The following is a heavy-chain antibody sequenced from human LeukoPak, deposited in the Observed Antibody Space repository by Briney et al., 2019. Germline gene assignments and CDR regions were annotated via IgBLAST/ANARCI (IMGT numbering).Heavy chain of an antibody. CDR3: ARDKVGATRGEYFLH. D-gene: IGHD1-26*01. CDR2: INPNSGGT. V-gene: IGHV1-2*02. J-gene: IGHJ1*01. CDR1: GYTFTGYY. Sequence: ASVKVSCKASGYTFTGYYMHWVRQAPGQGLEWMGWINPNSGGTNYAQKFQGRVTITADESTSTAYMELSSLRSEDTAVYYCARDKVGATRGEYFLHWGQGTLVTVSS.